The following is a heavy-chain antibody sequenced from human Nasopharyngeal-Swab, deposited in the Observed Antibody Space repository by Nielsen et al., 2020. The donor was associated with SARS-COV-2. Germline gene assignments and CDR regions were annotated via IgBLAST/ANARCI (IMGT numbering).Heavy chain of an antibody. Sequence: SCAASGFTFSSYVMHLVRQAPGRGLEWVAVIWYDGSNKYYADSVRGRFTISRDNSKNTLYLQMNSLRAEDTAVYYCARDQREDWYFDLWGRGTLVTVSS. D-gene: IGHD1-26*01. CDR3: ARDQREDWYFDL. CDR1: GFTFSSYV. CDR2: IWYDGSNK. J-gene: IGHJ2*01. V-gene: IGHV3-33*01.